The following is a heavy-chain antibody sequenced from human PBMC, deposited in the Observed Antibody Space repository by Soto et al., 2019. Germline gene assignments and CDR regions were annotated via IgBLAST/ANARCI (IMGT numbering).Heavy chain of an antibody. CDR1: GFTFTSYY. J-gene: IGHJ4*02. CDR3: ARGGAYDTSGYSS. V-gene: IGHV1-46*01. CDR2: INPNSGNT. D-gene: IGHD3-22*01. Sequence: ASVKVSCKASGFTFTSYYMHWVRRAPGQGLEWMGIINPNSGNTGCAQKFQGRVTMTRDTSISTAYMELSSLRSEDTAVYYCARGGAYDTSGYSSWGQGTLVTVSS.